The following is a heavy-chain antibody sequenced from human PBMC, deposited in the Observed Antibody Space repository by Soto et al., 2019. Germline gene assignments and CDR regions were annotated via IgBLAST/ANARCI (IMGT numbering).Heavy chain of an antibody. V-gene: IGHV2-5*02. J-gene: IGHJ4*02. D-gene: IGHD3-3*01. CDR3: AHRVLRTVFGLVTTTAIYFDF. Sequence: QITLKESGPTVVKPTETLTLTCTFSGFSLTTSGVGVGWVRQSPGKAPEWLALIYWDDDKRYSTSLKSRLTISKDTSKNQVVLTMANLDPADTATYYCAHRVLRTVFGLVTTTAIYFDFWGQGTPVVVSS. CDR2: IYWDDDK. CDR1: GFSLTTSGVG.